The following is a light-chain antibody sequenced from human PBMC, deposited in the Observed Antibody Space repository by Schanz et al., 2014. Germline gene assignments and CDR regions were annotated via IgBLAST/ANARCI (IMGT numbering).Light chain of an antibody. CDR2: GTS. CDR3: QQYNNWPLVYT. V-gene: IGKV3-15*01. J-gene: IGKJ2*01. Sequence: EIVLTQSPGTLSLSPGERATLSCRASQSVNGRFLAWYQQKPGQAPRLLIYGTSTRATGIPTRFSGSGSGTEFTLTISSLQSEDFAVYYCQQYNNWPLVYTFGQGTKLEIK. CDR1: QSVNGRF.